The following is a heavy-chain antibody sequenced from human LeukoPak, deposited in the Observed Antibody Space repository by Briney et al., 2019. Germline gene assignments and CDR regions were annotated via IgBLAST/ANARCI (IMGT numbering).Heavy chain of an antibody. D-gene: IGHD4-17*01. CDR2: ISYSGST. J-gene: IGHJ4*02. CDR3: ARGALRHFDY. CDR1: GGSISSTNNY. Sequence: SETLSLTCTVSGGSISSTNNYWAWIRQPPGKGLEWIGSISYSGSTTYNLSLKRRVTMSIDTSKNQFSLKLSSVTAADTAVYYCARGALRHFDYWGQGTLVTVSS. V-gene: IGHV4-39*07.